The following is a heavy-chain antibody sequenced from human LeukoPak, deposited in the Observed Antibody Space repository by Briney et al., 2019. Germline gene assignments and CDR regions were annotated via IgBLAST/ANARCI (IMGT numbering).Heavy chain of an antibody. CDR2: IYHSGST. Sequence: PSETLSLTCTVSGGSISSGGYYWSWIRQPPGKGLEWIGYIYHSGSTYYNPSLKSRVTISVDRSKNQFSLKLSSVTAADTAVYYCARGGYYYGSGILYWGQGTLVTVSS. CDR3: ARGGYYYGSGILY. D-gene: IGHD3-10*01. CDR1: GGSISSGGYY. J-gene: IGHJ4*02. V-gene: IGHV4-30-2*01.